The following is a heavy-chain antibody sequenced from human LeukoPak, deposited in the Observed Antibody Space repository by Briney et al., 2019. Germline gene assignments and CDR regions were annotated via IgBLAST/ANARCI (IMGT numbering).Heavy chain of an antibody. V-gene: IGHV3-53*01. J-gene: IGHJ2*01. D-gene: IGHD3-10*01. CDR2: IYSGGST. Sequence: PGGSLRLSCAASGFTVSSNYMSWVCQAPGKGLEWVSVIYSGGSTYYADSVKGRFTISRDNSKNTLYLQMNSLRAEDTAVYYCARVAMVRGVPLGYFDLWGRGTLVTVSS. CDR3: ARVAMVRGVPLGYFDL. CDR1: GFTVSSNY.